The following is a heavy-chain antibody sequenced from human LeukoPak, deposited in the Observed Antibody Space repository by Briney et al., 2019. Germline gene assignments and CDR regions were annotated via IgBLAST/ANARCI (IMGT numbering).Heavy chain of an antibody. CDR1: GFTFSSYG. V-gene: IGHV3-30*18. CDR2: TSYDGSNK. Sequence: GTSLRHSCAASGFTFSSYGMHWVRQAPGKGLEWVAVTSYDGSNKYYADSVKGRFTISRDNSKNTLYLQMNSLRAEDTAVYYCAKERDVVVVAATLGYWGQGTLVTVSS. D-gene: IGHD2-15*01. J-gene: IGHJ4*02. CDR3: AKERDVVVVAATLGY.